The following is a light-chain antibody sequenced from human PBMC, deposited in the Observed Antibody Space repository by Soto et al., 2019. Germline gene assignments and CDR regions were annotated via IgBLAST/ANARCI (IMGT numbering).Light chain of an antibody. CDR2: GIS. V-gene: IGKV1-6*01. CDR1: QAIRND. CDR3: LHDALFPYS. Sequence: IPMTQSPSSLSASVGDTVTFTCRASQAIRNDLGWFQQRPGKPPKLLIYGISILQTGVPSRFSGSGSGTDFTLTISGLQPEDFATYYCLHDALFPYSFGQGTRLEI. J-gene: IGKJ2*03.